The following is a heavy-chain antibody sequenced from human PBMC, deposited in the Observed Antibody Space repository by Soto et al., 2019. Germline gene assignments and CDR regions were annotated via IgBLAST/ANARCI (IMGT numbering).Heavy chain of an antibody. Sequence: EVQLVESGGGLVQPGRSLRLSCAASGFTFDDYAMHWVRQAPGKGLEWVSGISWNGGNIGYADSVKGRFTISRDNSKTSLLLQMTSLRSDDTALYFCAKIIYTRTSGQAYWGQGTPVTVSS. CDR2: ISWNGGNI. V-gene: IGHV3-9*01. D-gene: IGHD3-16*01. J-gene: IGHJ4*02. CDR1: GFTFDDYA. CDR3: AKIIYTRTSGQAY.